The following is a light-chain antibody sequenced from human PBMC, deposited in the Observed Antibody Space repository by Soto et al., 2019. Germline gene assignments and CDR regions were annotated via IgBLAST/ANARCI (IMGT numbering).Light chain of an antibody. Sequence: AIQMTQSPSSLSASVGDRVTITCRASQGIRDELGWYQQKAGKAPNLLISAASRLQSGVPSRFSGRGSGTDFTLTISSLQPEDFATYYCLQDYDYPRKFGQGTKVDIK. CDR3: LQDYDYPRK. CDR1: QGIRDE. J-gene: IGKJ1*01. V-gene: IGKV1-6*01. CDR2: AAS.